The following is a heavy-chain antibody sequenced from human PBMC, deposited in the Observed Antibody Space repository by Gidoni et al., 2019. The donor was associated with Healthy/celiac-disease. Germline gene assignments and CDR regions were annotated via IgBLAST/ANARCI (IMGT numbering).Heavy chain of an antibody. Sequence: QVQLVQSGAEVKKPVSSVKVSCQASGVTFSSYTISWVRQAPGQGLEWMGRIIPILGIANYAQKFQGRVTITADKSTSTAYMELSSLRSEDTAVYYCARDLGYYGSGSYYDLFDYWGQGTLVTVSS. CDR3: ARDLGYYGSGSYYDLFDY. CDR1: GVTFSSYT. CDR2: IIPILGIA. D-gene: IGHD3-10*01. V-gene: IGHV1-69*08. J-gene: IGHJ4*02.